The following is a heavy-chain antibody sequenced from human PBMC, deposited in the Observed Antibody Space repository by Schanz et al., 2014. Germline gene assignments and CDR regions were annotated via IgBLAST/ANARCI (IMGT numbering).Heavy chain of an antibody. D-gene: IGHD6-13*01. J-gene: IGHJ4*02. CDR1: GFSVGNKY. CDR2: IYIGGNT. V-gene: IGHV3-66*04. CDR3: VSQTGSPNY. Sequence: EVQLVESGGGLVQPGGSLRLSCAASGFSVGNKYMNWVRQAPGKGLEWVSFIYIGGNTYYADSVKGRFTISRDNSKNTVHLQMNSLRAEDTAVYFCVSQTGSPNYWGQGTLVTVSS.